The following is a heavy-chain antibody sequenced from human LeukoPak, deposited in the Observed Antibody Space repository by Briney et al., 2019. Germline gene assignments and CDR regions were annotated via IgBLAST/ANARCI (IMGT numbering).Heavy chain of an antibody. D-gene: IGHD5-24*01. J-gene: IGHJ4*02. Sequence: SVKVSCKASGGTFSSYAISWVRQAPGQGLEWMGGIIPIFGTANYAQKFQGRVTITTDEATSTAYMELSSLRAEDTAVYYYASQDGYTYGLYFDYWGQRTLVTVSS. V-gene: IGHV1-69*05. CDR2: IIPIFGTA. CDR3: ASQDGYTYGLYFDY. CDR1: GGTFSSYA.